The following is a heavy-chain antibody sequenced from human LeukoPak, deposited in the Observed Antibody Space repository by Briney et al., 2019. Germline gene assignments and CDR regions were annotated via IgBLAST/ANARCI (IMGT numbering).Heavy chain of an antibody. Sequence: ASVKVSCKASGGTFSSYAISWVRQAPGQGLEWMGWSNAGNGNTKYSQEFQGRVTITRDTSASTAYMELSSLRSEDMAVYYCARGCGGSSTSCFDYWGQGTLVTVSS. J-gene: IGHJ4*02. V-gene: IGHV1-3*02. CDR3: ARGCGGSSTSCFDY. CDR1: GGTFSSYA. D-gene: IGHD2-2*01. CDR2: SNAGNGNT.